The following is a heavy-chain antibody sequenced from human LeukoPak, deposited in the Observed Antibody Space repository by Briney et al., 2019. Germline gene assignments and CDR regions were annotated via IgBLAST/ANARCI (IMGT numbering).Heavy chain of an antibody. CDR2: IYYSGST. Sequence: PSETLSLTCTVSGGSISSGDYYWSWIRQPPGKGLEWIGYIYYSGSTYYNPSLKSRVTISVDTSKNQFSLKLSSVTAADTAVYYCATRHHWRYYFDYWGQGTLVTVSS. CDR1: GGSISSGDYY. J-gene: IGHJ4*02. D-gene: IGHD1-1*01. CDR3: ATRHHWRYYFDY. V-gene: IGHV4-30-4*01.